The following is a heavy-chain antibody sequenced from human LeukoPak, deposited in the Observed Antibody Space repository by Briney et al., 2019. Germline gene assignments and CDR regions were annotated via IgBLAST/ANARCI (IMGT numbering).Heavy chain of an antibody. Sequence: PGRSLRLSCAASGFTFSSYAMHWVRQAPGKGLEWVAVISYDGSNKYYADSVKGRFTISRDNSKNTLYLQMNSLRAEDTAVYYCAIDCPTVVTPGLADYWGQGTLVTVSS. D-gene: IGHD4-23*01. CDR3: AIDCPTVVTPGLADY. V-gene: IGHV3-30-3*01. J-gene: IGHJ4*02. CDR1: GFTFSSYA. CDR2: ISYDGSNK.